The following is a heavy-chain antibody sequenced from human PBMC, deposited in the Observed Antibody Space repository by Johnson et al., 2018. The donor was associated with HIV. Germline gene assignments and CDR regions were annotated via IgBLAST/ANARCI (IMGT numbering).Heavy chain of an antibody. Sequence: VQLVESGGGVVQPGRSLRLSCAASGVTFSNYAMSWVRQAPGKGLDWASAMSGSGDTAYYADPVKGRFTIARDNSKNTLYLHMSSLRAEDTAVYYCASRSYGYVRHAFDIWGQGTMVTVSS. V-gene: IGHV3-23*04. CDR3: ASRSYGYVRHAFDI. CDR1: GVTFSNYA. D-gene: IGHD5-18*01. CDR2: MSGSGDTA. J-gene: IGHJ3*02.